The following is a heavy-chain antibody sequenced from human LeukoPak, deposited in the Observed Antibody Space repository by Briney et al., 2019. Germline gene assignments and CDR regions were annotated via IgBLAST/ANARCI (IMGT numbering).Heavy chain of an antibody. J-gene: IGHJ6*02. CDR2: IYYSGNT. D-gene: IGHD3-10*01. V-gene: IGHV4-59*01. Sequence: SETLSLTCTVSGGSMSSNYWNWIRAPPGKGLEWIGYIYYSGNTNYNPSLKSRVIMSVDTSKNQFSLKLSSVTAADTAVYFCAVYGWGHPYGLDVWGLGPAVTVSS. CDR1: GGSMSSNY. CDR3: AVYGWGHPYGLDV.